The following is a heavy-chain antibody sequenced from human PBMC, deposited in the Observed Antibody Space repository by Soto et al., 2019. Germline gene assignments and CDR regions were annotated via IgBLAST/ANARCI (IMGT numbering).Heavy chain of an antibody. V-gene: IGHV4-34*01. J-gene: IGHJ6*02. D-gene: IGHD3-3*01. CDR3: ASLLTYYDFWSGYYGYYYGMDV. CDR1: GGSFSGYY. CDR2: INHSGST. Sequence: SETLSLTCAVYGGSFSGYYWSWIRQPPGKGLEWIGEINHSGSTNYNPSLKSRVTISVDTSKNQFSLKLSSVTAADTAVYYCASLLTYYDFWSGYYGYYYGMDVWGQGTTVTVSS.